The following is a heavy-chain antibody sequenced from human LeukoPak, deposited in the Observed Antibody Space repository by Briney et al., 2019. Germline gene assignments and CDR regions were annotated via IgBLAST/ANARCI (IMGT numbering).Heavy chain of an antibody. D-gene: IGHD4-17*01. V-gene: IGHV3-23*01. CDR2: ICGSVCGI. CDR1: GFTFSTYP. CDR3: SRDPNGDYVGAFDFQR. Sequence: GVSLTLSCVVSGFTFSTYPMTCVRHAPGRGLEGVSSICGSVCGILHTDSVRGRFTISRDNSKNTLNLQMNRLRAEDPAIYYCSRDPNGDYVGAFDFQRWGQGTLVTVSS. J-gene: IGHJ1*01.